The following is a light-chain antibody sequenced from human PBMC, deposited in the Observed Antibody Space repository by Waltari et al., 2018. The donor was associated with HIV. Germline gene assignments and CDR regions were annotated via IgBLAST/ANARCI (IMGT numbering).Light chain of an antibody. CDR2: NDT. V-gene: IGLV3-25*03. CDR1: ALPKQY. Sequence: SYELTQPPSVLVSPGQTARITCSGAALPKQYAYWYQQRPGQAPVLVIYNDTERPSGIPVRFSGSSSGTTATLTIIGVQAQDEADYHCQSADSNASLWVFGGGTKLTVL. CDR3: QSADSNASLWV. J-gene: IGLJ3*02.